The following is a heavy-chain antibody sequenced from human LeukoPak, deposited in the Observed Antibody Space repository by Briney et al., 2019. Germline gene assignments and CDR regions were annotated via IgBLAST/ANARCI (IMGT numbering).Heavy chain of an antibody. Sequence: PSETLSLTCAVYGGSFSGYYWSWIRQPPGKGLEWIGEINHSGSTNYNPSLKSRVTISVDTSKNQFFLKLSSVTAADTAVYYCARGEVGATYYYYYYYMDVWGKGTTVTVSS. CDR3: ARGEVGATYYYYYYYMDV. CDR2: INHSGST. D-gene: IGHD1-26*01. CDR1: GGSFSGYY. V-gene: IGHV4-34*01. J-gene: IGHJ6*03.